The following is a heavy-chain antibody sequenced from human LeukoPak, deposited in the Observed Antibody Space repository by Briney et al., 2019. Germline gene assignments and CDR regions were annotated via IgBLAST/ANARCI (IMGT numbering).Heavy chain of an antibody. CDR2: ISGSGGST. CDR3: AKTSGYSYGLSDY. V-gene: IGHV3-23*01. CDR1: GFTFSSYV. Sequence: GGSLRLSCAASGFTFSSYVMSWVRQAPGKGLEWVSAISGSGGSTYYADSVKGRFTISRDNSKNTLYLQMNSLRAEDTAVYYCAKTSGYSYGLSDYWGQGTLVTVSS. J-gene: IGHJ4*02. D-gene: IGHD5-18*01.